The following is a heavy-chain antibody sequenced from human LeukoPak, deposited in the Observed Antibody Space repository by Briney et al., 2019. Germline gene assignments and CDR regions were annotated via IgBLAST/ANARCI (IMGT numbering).Heavy chain of an antibody. CDR1: GFTFSSYW. V-gene: IGHV3-74*01. J-gene: IGHJ4*02. D-gene: IGHD3-3*01. Sequence: PGGSLRLSCAASGFTFSSYWMHWVRQAPGKGLVWVSRINTDGSSTSYADSVKGRFTISRDNAKNTLYLQMNSLRAEDTAVYYCARGGPDTRRSFWSGYGGRWGQGTLVTVSS. CDR3: ARGGPDTRRSFWSGYGGR. CDR2: INTDGSST.